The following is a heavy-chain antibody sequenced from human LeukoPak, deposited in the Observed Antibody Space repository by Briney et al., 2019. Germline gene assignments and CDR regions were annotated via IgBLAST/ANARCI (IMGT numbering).Heavy chain of an antibody. D-gene: IGHD3-3*01. V-gene: IGHV4-4*08. CDR1: GDSITKYY. CDR3: ARVPTIFGVVITASYYFDY. J-gene: IGHJ4*02. Sequence: SETLSLTCSVSGDSITKYYWSWVRQPPGKGLEWIAYSHSNGDTNYNPSLKSRVSISVDTSKNQFSLKLSSVTAADTAVYYCARVPTIFGVVITASYYFDYWGQGTLVTVSS. CDR2: SHSNGDT.